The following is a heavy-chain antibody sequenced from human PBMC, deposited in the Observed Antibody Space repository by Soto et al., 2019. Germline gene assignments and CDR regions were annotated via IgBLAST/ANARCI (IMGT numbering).Heavy chain of an antibody. CDR3: ARVEGYYDSSGYRKAYDAFDI. CDR2: IYHSGST. CDR1: GGSISSGGDS. Sequence: PSETLSLTCAVSGGSISSGGDSWSWIRQPPGKGLEWIGYIYHSGSTYYNPSLKSRVTISVDRSKNQFSLKLSSVTAADTAVYYCARVEGYYDSSGYRKAYDAFDIWGQGTRVTVSS. V-gene: IGHV4-30-2*01. D-gene: IGHD3-22*01. J-gene: IGHJ3*02.